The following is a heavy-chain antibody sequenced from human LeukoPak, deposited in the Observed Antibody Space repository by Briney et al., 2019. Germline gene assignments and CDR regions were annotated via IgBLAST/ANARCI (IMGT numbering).Heavy chain of an antibody. CDR2: IIPIFGTA. V-gene: IGHV1-69*13. Sequence: GASVEVSCKASGYTFTSYDIHWVRQATGQGLEWMGGIIPIFGTANYAQKFQGRVTITADESTSTAYMELSSLRSEDTAVYYCARDNEYWGQGTLVTVSS. CDR1: GYTFTSYD. CDR3: ARDNEY. D-gene: IGHD1-1*01. J-gene: IGHJ4*02.